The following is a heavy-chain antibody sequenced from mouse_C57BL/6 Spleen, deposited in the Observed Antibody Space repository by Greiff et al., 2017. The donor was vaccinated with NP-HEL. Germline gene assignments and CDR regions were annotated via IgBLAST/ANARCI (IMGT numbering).Heavy chain of an antibody. D-gene: IGHD2-1*01. CDR3: AGIYYGNYDYFDY. Sequence: QVQLQQPGAELVMPGASVKLSCKASGYTFTSYWMHWVKQRPGQGLEWIGEIDPSDSYTNYNQKFKGKSTLTVDKSSSTAYMQLSSLTSEDSAVYYCAGIYYGNYDYFDYWGQGTTLTVSS. V-gene: IGHV1-69*01. CDR2: IDPSDSYT. J-gene: IGHJ2*01. CDR1: GYTFTSYW.